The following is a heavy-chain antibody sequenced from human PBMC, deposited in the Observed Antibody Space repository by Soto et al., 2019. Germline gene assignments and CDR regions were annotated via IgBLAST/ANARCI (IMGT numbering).Heavy chain of an antibody. D-gene: IGHD6-19*01. V-gene: IGHV4-59*01. CDR3: ATGGGWLQNSNLRGLYFDY. J-gene: IGHJ4*02. CDR2: ISYTRSA. Sequence: PSETLSLTCSVSGGSIRGSYCSWIRQPPEKGLEWIASISYTRSATHNPSLKSRVSVSVDTTENQCSLKLTSVTAADTATYYCATGGGWLQNSNLRGLYFDYWGQGALVTVSS. CDR1: GGSIRGSY.